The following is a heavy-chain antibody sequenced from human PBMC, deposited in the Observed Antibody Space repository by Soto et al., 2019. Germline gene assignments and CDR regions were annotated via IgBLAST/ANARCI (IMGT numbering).Heavy chain of an antibody. CDR3: AKDQVAAAGSNYYYGMDV. CDR1: GFTFSSYA. CDR2: ISGSGGST. J-gene: IGHJ6*02. Sequence: GGSLRLSCAASGFTFSSYAMIWVRQAPGKGLEWVSAISGSGGSTYYADSVKGRFTISRDNSKNTLYLQMNSLRAEDTAVYYCAKDQVAAAGSNYYYGMDVWGQGTTVTVSS. D-gene: IGHD6-13*01. V-gene: IGHV3-23*01.